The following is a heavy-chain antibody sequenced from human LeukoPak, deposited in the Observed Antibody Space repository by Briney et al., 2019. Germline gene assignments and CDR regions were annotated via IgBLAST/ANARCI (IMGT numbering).Heavy chain of an antibody. D-gene: IGHD4-17*01. Sequence: SXXLSLTCAVYGGSFSGYYWSWIRQPPGKGLEWIGEINHSGSTNYNTSLKRRVTISVDTSKNQFSLKLSSVTAAGTAVYYCARAGGSTVTTLNYYYYYYYYMDVWGKGTTVTVSS. V-gene: IGHV4-34*01. CDR3: ARAGGSTVTTLNYYYYYYYYMDV. CDR1: GGSFSGYY. J-gene: IGHJ6*03. CDR2: INHSGST.